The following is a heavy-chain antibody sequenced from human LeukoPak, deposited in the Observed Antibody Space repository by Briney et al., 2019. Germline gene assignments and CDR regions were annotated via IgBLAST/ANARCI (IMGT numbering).Heavy chain of an antibody. J-gene: IGHJ5*02. Sequence: GGSLRLSCAASGFTFSSYAMHWVRQAPGKGLEWVAVISYDGSNKYYADSVKGRFTISRDNSKNTLYLQMNSLRAEDTAVYYCAKDPLVCGGSCYSSWFDPWGQGTLVTVSS. V-gene: IGHV3-30-3*01. CDR2: ISYDGSNK. CDR1: GFTFSSYA. CDR3: AKDPLVCGGSCYSSWFDP. D-gene: IGHD2-15*01.